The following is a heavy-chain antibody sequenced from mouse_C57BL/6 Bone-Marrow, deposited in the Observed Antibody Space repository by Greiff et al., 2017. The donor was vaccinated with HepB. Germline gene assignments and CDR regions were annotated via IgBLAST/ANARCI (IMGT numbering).Heavy chain of an antibody. D-gene: IGHD1-1*01. CDR2: IYPGSGST. V-gene: IGHV1-55*01. CDR3: ARMPGSSYYFDY. Sequence: VKLQQPGAELVKPGASVKMSCKASGYTFTSYWITWVKQRPGQGLEWIGDIYPGSGSTNYNEKFKSKATLTVDTSSSTAYMQLSSLTSEDSAVYYCARMPGSSYYFDYWGQGTTLTVSS. CDR1: GYTFTSYW. J-gene: IGHJ2*01.